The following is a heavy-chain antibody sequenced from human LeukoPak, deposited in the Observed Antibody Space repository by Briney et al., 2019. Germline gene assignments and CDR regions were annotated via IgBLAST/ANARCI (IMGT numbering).Heavy chain of an antibody. D-gene: IGHD2-2*01. J-gene: IGHJ5*02. V-gene: IGHV1-2*02. Sequence: ASVKVSCKASGYTFTGYYMHWVRQAPGQGLKWMGWINPNSGGTNYAQKFQGRVTMTRDTSISTAYMELSRLRSDDTAVYYCAREGGRNRYCSSTSCYLWFDPWGQGTLVTVSS. CDR1: GYTFTGYY. CDR3: AREGGRNRYCSSTSCYLWFDP. CDR2: INPNSGGT.